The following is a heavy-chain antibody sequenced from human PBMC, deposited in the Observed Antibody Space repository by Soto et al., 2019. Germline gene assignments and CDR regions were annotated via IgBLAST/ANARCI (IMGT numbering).Heavy chain of an antibody. V-gene: IGHV3-74*01. D-gene: IGHD6-19*01. J-gene: IGHJ4*02. Sequence: GGSLRLSCAASGFTFSSYWMHWVRQAPGKGLVWVSRINSDGSSTSYAYSVKVRFTISRDNAKNTLYLQMNSLIAEDTAVYYCARSRVVAGFDXWGQGTLLTVSX. CDR1: GFTFSSYW. CDR2: INSDGSST. CDR3: ARSRVVAGFDX.